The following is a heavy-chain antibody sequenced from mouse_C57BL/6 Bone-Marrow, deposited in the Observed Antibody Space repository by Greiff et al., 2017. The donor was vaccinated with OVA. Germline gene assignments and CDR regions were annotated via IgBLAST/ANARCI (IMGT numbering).Heavy chain of an antibody. J-gene: IGHJ2*01. D-gene: IGHD1-1*02. CDR2: LCSGSNTN. CDR1: GFTFSDHG. CDR3: ARRLWDY. Sequence: EVQRVESGGGLVKPGGSLKLSCAASGFTFSDHGMHWVRQAPEKGLEGVSYLCSGSNTNYYADTVKGRFTISRDNAKNTMFLQMTILRSEDSAMYYCARRLWDYWGQGTTLTVSS. V-gene: IGHV5-17*01.